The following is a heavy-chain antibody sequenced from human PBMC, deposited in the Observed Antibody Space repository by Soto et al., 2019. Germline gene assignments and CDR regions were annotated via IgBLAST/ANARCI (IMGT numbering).Heavy chain of an antibody. CDR3: AKMGEEAVVVPAAIEPPVFDY. CDR1: GLTFSSYA. CDR2: ISGSGGST. Sequence: GGSLRLSCAASGLTFSSYAMSWVRQAPGKGLEWGSAISGSGGSTYYADSVKGRFTISRDNSKNTLYLQMNSLRAEDTAVYYCAKMGEEAVVVPAAIEPPVFDYWGQGTLVTVSS. D-gene: IGHD2-2*02. V-gene: IGHV3-23*01. J-gene: IGHJ4*02.